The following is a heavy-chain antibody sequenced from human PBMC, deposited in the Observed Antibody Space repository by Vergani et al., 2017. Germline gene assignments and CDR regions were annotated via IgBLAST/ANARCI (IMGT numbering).Heavy chain of an antibody. CDR2: IIPIFGTA. Sequence: QVQLVQSGAEVKKPGSSVKVSCKASGGTFSSYAISWVRQAPGQGLEWMGGIIPIFGTANYAQKFQGRVTMTRDTSISTAYMELSRLRSDDTAVYYCASYHYYDSSGDRKYYYYYGMDVWGQGTTVTVSS. J-gene: IGHJ6*02. D-gene: IGHD3-22*01. CDR3: ASYHYYDSSGDRKYYYYYGMDV. CDR1: GGTFSSYA. V-gene: IGHV1-69*06.